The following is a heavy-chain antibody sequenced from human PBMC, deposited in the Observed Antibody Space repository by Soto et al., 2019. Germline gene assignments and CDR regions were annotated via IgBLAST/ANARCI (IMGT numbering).Heavy chain of an antibody. J-gene: IGHJ6*02. V-gene: IGHV4-4*02. CDR3: ARVSGSYYYGMDA. CDR1: GGSISSSNW. Sequence: QVQLQESGPGLVKPSGTLSLTCAVSGGSISSSNWWSWVRQPPGKGLEWIGEIYHSGSTNYNPSLQSRVTISVDKSKSQFSLKLSSVTAADTAVYYCARVSGSYYYGMDAWCQGTTVSVSS. CDR2: IYHSGST. D-gene: IGHD1-26*01.